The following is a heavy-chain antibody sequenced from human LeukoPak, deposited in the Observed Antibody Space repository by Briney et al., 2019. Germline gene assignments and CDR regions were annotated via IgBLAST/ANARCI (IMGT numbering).Heavy chain of an antibody. CDR2: IDADNGDT. Sequence: ASVKVSCKASGYIFNDYVIHWVRQAPGQRFEWMGWIDADNGDTRSSQKFQGRVTISRDTSANTAYMELSSLRSGDTAVYYCARGSGSDWPLDYWGQGTLVTISP. CDR3: ARGSGSDWPLDY. CDR1: GYIFNDYV. J-gene: IGHJ4*02. D-gene: IGHD6-19*01. V-gene: IGHV1-3*01.